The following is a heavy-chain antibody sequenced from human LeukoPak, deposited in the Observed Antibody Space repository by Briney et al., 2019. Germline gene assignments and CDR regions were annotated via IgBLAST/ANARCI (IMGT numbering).Heavy chain of an antibody. J-gene: IGHJ4*02. V-gene: IGHV5-51*01. CDR1: GYSFTSYW. D-gene: IGHD3-9*01. Sequence: GGSLRLSCKGSGYSFTSYWIGWVRQMPGKGLEWVGIIYPGDSDTRYSPSFQGQVTISADNSISTAYLQWSSLKASDTAIYYCATASNYYDILTGYPDYWGQGTLVTVSS. CDR3: ATASNYYDILTGYPDY. CDR2: IYPGDSDT.